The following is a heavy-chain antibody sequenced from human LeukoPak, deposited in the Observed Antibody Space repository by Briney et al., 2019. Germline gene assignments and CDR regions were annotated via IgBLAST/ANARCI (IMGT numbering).Heavy chain of an antibody. Sequence: SQTPSLTCTVSGGSISSGDYYWSWIRQPPGKGLEWIGYIYYSGSTYYNPSLKSRVTISVDTSKNQFSLKLSSVTAADTAVYNCARATNFDWLSDNAPGFDYWGQGTLVTVSS. CDR2: IYYSGST. CDR3: ARATNFDWLSDNAPGFDY. D-gene: IGHD3-9*01. J-gene: IGHJ4*02. CDR1: GGSISSGDYY. V-gene: IGHV4-30-4*01.